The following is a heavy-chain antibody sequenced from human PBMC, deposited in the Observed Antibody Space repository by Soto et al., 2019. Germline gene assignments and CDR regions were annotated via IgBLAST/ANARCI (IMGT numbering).Heavy chain of an antibody. CDR2: ISAYNGNT. D-gene: IGHD3-22*01. Sequence: QVQLVQSGAEVKKPGASVKVSCKASGYTFTSYGISWVRQAPGQGLEWMGWISAYNGNTNYAQKLQGRVTMTTDTPTSTAYMELRSLRSDDTAVYYCARDRSADLPYYYDSSGYRDYWGQGTLVTVSS. J-gene: IGHJ4*02. V-gene: IGHV1-18*01. CDR1: GYTFTSYG. CDR3: ARDRSADLPYYYDSSGYRDY.